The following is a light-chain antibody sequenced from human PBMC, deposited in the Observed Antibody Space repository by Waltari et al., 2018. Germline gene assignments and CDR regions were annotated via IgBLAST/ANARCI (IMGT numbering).Light chain of an antibody. V-gene: IGKV4-1*01. Sequence: DIVLTQSPDSLAVSLGERATINCKSSQSILYSSINKNYLAWYQQKPGQPPNLLIYGASTRVSGVPDRFSGSGSGTDFTLTISSLQAEDVAVYYCQQYNSTPLTFGGGTKVEIK. CDR2: GAS. CDR3: QQYNSTPLT. CDR1: QSILYSSINKNY. J-gene: IGKJ4*01.